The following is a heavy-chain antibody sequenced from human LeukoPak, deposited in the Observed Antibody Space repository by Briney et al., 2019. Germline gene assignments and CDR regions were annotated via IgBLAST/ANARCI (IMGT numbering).Heavy chain of an antibody. CDR1: GFTFSSYA. Sequence: GGSLRLSCAASGFTFSSYAMNWVRQAPGKGLEWVSSISSSSSYIYYADSVKGRFTISRDNAKNSLYLQMNSLRAEDTAVYYCARDEATAFDYWGQGTLVTVSS. V-gene: IGHV3-21*01. CDR2: ISSSSSYI. J-gene: IGHJ4*02. D-gene: IGHD1-26*01. CDR3: ARDEATAFDY.